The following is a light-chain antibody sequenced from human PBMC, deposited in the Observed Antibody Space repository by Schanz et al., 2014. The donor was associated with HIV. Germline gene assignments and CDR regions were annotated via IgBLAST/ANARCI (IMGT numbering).Light chain of an antibody. CDR3: QQPGRSLLFT. CDR2: GAS. V-gene: IGKV3-20*01. CDR1: QTVSNN. Sequence: EIVMTQSPGTLSVSPGERATLSCRASQTVSNNLAWYQQKPGQAPRLLISGASSRATGIPDRFSGGGSGTDFTLTISKLEPEDFAVYYCQQPGRSLLFTFGQGTKLEIK. J-gene: IGKJ2*01.